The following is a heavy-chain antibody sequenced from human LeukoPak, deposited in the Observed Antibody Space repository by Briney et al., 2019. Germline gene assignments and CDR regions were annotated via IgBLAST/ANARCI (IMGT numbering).Heavy chain of an antibody. CDR3: AKSRSGSANWALRIFDN. Sequence: PGGSLRLSCAASGFTFSGYTMNWVRQAPGRGLEWVSSISPGGGTTYYADSVKGRFTISRDNSENTLYVEMNSLRAEDTAIYYCAKSRSGSANWALRIFDNWGQGTLVSVSS. CDR2: ISPGGGTT. CDR1: GFTFSGYT. V-gene: IGHV3-23*01. J-gene: IGHJ4*02. D-gene: IGHD3-10*01.